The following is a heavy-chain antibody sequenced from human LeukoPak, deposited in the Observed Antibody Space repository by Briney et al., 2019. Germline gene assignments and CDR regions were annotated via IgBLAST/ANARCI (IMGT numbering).Heavy chain of an antibody. CDR2: VSGYNGNT. CDR3: ARDLKRGYSSGRYSWGTGSSNDY. V-gene: IGHV1-18*01. J-gene: IGHJ4*02. CDR1: GYTFTSYG. D-gene: IGHD6-19*01. Sequence: ASVKVSCKASGYTFTSYGISWVRQAPGQGLEWMGWVSGYNGNTKNAQKLQGRVTMTTDTSTSTAYMELRSLRSDDTAVYYCARDLKRGYSSGRYSWGTGSSNDYWGQGTLVTVSS.